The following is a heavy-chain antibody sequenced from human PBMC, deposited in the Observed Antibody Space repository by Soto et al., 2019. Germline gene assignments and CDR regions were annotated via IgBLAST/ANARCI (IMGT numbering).Heavy chain of an antibody. CDR1: GFTFSSYS. J-gene: IGHJ6*03. Sequence: EVQLVESGGGLVKPVGSLRLSCAASGFTFSSYSMNWVRQAPGKGLEWVSSISSSSSYIYYADSVKGRFTISRDNAKNSLYLQMNSLRAEDTAVYYCASGVYGSGSYSYYYYYMDVWGKGTTVTVSS. CDR3: ASGVYGSGSYSYYYYYMDV. CDR2: ISSSSSYI. D-gene: IGHD3-10*01. V-gene: IGHV3-21*01.